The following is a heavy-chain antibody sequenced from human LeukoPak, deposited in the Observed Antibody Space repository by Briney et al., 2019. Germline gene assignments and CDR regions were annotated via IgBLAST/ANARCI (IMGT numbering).Heavy chain of an antibody. CDR1: SDFFSSVTDY. CDR3: ARERGEEYSSGWYKTNFFDT. J-gene: IGHJ4*02. V-gene: IGHV4-39*07. D-gene: IGHD6-19*01. CDR2: GDYSGGT. Sequence: SETLSLTCTVSSDFFSSVTDYWAWIRQPPGKGLEWIASGDYSGGTYYNPSLESRVAISADMSKNQISLKLSSVTATDTALYYCARERGEEYSSGWYKTNFFDTWGQGTRVTVSS.